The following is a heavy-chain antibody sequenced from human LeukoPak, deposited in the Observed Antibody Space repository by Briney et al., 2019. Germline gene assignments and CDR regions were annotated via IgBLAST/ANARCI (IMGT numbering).Heavy chain of an antibody. Sequence: PGGSLRLSCAASGFTFSSYSMNWVRQAPGKGLGWVSSISSSSSYIYYADSVKGRFTISRDNAKNSLYLQMNSLRAEDTAVYYCARDSGAGAFDIWGQGTMVTVSS. J-gene: IGHJ3*02. V-gene: IGHV3-21*01. CDR3: ARDSGAGAFDI. CDR1: GFTFSSYS. CDR2: ISSSSSYI.